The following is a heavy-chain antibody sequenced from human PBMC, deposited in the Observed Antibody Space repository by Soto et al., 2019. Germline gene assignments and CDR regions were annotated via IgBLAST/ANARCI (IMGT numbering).Heavy chain of an antibody. D-gene: IGHD3-22*01. J-gene: IGHJ4*02. CDR2: IWYDGSNK. V-gene: IGHV3-33*01. CDR1: GFTFSSYG. CDR3: ARDSQPNTYYDSSGYKFSDHYFDY. Sequence: QVQLVESGGGVVQPGRSLRLSCAASGFTFSSYGMHWVCQAPGKGLEWVAVIWYDGSNKYYADSVKGRFTISRDNSKNTLYLQMNSLRAEDTAVYYCARDSQPNTYYDSSGYKFSDHYFDYWGQGTLVTVSS.